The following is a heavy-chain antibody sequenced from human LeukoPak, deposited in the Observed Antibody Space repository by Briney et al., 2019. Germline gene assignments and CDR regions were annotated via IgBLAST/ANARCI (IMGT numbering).Heavy chain of an antibody. CDR2: ISSSSSYI. V-gene: IGHV3-21*01. J-gene: IGHJ4*02. Sequence: GGSLRLSCAASGFTFSSYSMNWVRQAPGKGLEWVSSISSSSSYIYYADPVKGRFTISRDNAKNSLYLQTNSLRAEDTAVYYCARDPTVGGIYFDYWGQGTLVTVSS. D-gene: IGHD4-23*01. CDR3: ARDPTVGGIYFDY. CDR1: GFTFSSYS.